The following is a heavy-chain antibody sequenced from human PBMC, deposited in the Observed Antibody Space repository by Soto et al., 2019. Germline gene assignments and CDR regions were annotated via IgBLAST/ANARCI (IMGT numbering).Heavy chain of an antibody. D-gene: IGHD1-26*01. Sequence: QVQLVQSGAEVKKPGASVKVSCKASGYTFTSYAMHWVRQAPGQRLEWMGWINAGNGNTKYSQKFQGRVTITRDTSASTAYMELSSLRSEDTAVYYCARDEVGATNGWGYYYYYYGMDVWGQGTTVTVSS. V-gene: IGHV1-3*01. J-gene: IGHJ6*02. CDR1: GYTFTSYA. CDR2: INAGNGNT. CDR3: ARDEVGATNGWGYYYYYYGMDV.